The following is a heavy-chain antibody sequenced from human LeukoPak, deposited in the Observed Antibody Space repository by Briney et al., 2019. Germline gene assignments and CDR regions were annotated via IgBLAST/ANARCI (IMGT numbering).Heavy chain of an antibody. CDR1: GYSISSGYY. D-gene: IGHD3-10*01. Sequence: SETLSLTCTVSGYSISSGYYWGWVRQPPGKGLEWIGSMYHSGTTYYNPSLKSRVTISMDTSKNLFSLRLNSVTAADTAVYYCARAWFYYGSGSTLDYWGQGTLVTVSS. CDR2: MYHSGTT. J-gene: IGHJ4*02. V-gene: IGHV4-38-2*02. CDR3: ARAWFYYGSGSTLDY.